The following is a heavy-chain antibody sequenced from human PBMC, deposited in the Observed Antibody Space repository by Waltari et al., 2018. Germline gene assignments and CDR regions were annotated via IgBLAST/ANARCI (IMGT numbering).Heavy chain of an antibody. D-gene: IGHD6-19*01. J-gene: IGHJ4*02. CDR2: ISRRSSTI. CDR1: GFTFSTYT. V-gene: IGHV3-48*01. CDR3: ARRAGTAVATYYFDY. Sequence: EVQLVESGGGLVQPGGSLRLSCAASGFTFSTYTMNWVRQAPGKGLEWVSYISRRSSTIYYADSVKGRSTISRDNAKNSLYLQMNSLRAEDTAVYYCARRAGTAVATYYFDYWGQGTLVTVSS.